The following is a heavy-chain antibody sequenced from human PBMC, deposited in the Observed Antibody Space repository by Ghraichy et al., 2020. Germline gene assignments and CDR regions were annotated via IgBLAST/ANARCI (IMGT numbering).Heavy chain of an antibody. CDR3: ARASLPPYCSGASCYSRYYGMDV. V-gene: IGHV4-34*01. CDR2: INHSGST. Sequence: SETLSLTCAVYGGSFSGYYWSWIRQPPGKGLEWIGEINHSGSTNYNPSLKSRVTISVDTSKNQFSLKLSSVTAADTAVYYCARASLPPYCSGASCYSRYYGMDVWGQGTTVTVSS. CDR1: GGSFSGYY. D-gene: IGHD2-15*01. J-gene: IGHJ6*02.